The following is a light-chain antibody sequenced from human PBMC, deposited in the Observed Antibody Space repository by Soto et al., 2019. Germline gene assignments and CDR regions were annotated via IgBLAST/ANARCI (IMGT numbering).Light chain of an antibody. CDR3: QQSYNIPIT. Sequence: DIQMTQFPSSLSASVGDRVTVTCRASQSISRYLNWYQQMSGKAPKLLIYGASNLRSGVPSRFSGSGSETDFTLTINSVQPEDSATYYCQQSYNIPITFGQGTRLEI. V-gene: IGKV1-39*01. J-gene: IGKJ5*01. CDR2: GAS. CDR1: QSISRY.